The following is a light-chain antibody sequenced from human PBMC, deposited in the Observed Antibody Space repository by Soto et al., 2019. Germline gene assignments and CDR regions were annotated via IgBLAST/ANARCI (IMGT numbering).Light chain of an antibody. J-gene: IGKJ3*01. CDR1: QGISNY. V-gene: IGKV1-27*01. Sequence: DIQMTQSPSSLSASVGDRVTITCRASQGISNYVAWYQQRPGKAPKLLIYAASTLQSGVPSRFSGSESGTDFTLTISGLQPEDVATYYCQKYDSAPVFTFGPGTKVEIK. CDR3: QKYDSAPVFT. CDR2: AAS.